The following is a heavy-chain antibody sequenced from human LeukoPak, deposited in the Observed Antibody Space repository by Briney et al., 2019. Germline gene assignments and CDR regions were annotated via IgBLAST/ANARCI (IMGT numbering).Heavy chain of an antibody. V-gene: IGHV4-34*01. Sequence: SETLSLTCAVYGVSFSGYYWSWIRQSPGKGLEWIGEINHSGSTNYNPSLKSRVTISVDTSKNQFSLKLSSVTAADTAVYYCARGSPYSSGWYSPQVFNWFDPWGQGTLVTVSS. CDR1: GVSFSGYY. CDR2: INHSGST. J-gene: IGHJ5*02. D-gene: IGHD6-19*01. CDR3: ARGSPYSSGWYSPQVFNWFDP.